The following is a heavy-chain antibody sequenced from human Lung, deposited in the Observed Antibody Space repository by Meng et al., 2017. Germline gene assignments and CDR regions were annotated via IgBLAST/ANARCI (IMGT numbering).Heavy chain of an antibody. D-gene: IGHD6-13*01. CDR2: ITPSGSGT. V-gene: IGHV1-46*01. J-gene: IGHJ4*02. CDR1: GDTFTGYY. CDR3: ARDPQFASSLDY. Sequence: QGQLVQSGAEVKKPGASLKVSCKASGDTFTGYYIHWVRQAPGQGLEWMAIITPSGSGTTYAQKFQGRITVTSDTSTSTVYMELSSLRSEDTAVYYCARDPQFASSLDYWGPGTLVTVFS.